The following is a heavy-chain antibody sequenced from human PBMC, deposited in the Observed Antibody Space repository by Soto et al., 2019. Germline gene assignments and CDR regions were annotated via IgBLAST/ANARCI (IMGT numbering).Heavy chain of an antibody. CDR1: GYTFTSYA. J-gene: IGHJ5*02. CDR3: AREVSPDDNWFDP. V-gene: IGHV1-3*01. D-gene: IGHD1-20*01. CDR2: INAGNGNT. Sequence: ASVKVSCKASGYTFTSYAMHWVRQAPGQRLEWMGWINAGNGNTKYSQKFQGRVTITRDTSASTAYMELSSLRSEDTAVYYCAREVSPDDNWFDPWGQGTLVTVSS.